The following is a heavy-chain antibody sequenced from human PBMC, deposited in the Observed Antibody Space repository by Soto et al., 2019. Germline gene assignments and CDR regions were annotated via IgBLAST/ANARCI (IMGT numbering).Heavy chain of an antibody. CDR2: IYISGST. J-gene: IGHJ6*02. V-gene: IGHV4-4*07. Sequence: SETLSLTCTVSGGSINYYYWSWIRQPAGKGLEWIGHIYISGSTNYNPSLKSRVTMSVDTSKSQFSLKLSSVTAADTAVYYCAGYCSSTSCYTSYYYGMDVWGQGTTVTVSS. CDR1: GGSINYYY. D-gene: IGHD2-2*02. CDR3: AGYCSSTSCYTSYYYGMDV.